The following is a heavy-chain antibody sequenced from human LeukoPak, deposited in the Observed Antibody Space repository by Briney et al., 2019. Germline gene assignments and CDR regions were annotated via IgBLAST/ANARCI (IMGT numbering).Heavy chain of an antibody. CDR3: ARDARDIVGLTDY. J-gene: IGHJ4*02. V-gene: IGHV1-2*02. CDR2: INPNSGGT. D-gene: IGHD5-12*01. CDR1: GYTFTSYG. Sequence: ASVKVSCKASGYTFTSYGISWVRQAPGQGLEWMGWINPNSGGTNYAQNFQGRVTMTRDTSINTAYMELNNLRSDDTAVYYCARDARDIVGLTDYWGQGTLVTVSS.